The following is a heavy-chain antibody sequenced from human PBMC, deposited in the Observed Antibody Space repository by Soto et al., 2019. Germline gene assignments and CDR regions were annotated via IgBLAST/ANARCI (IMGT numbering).Heavy chain of an antibody. V-gene: IGHV4-30-4*01. Sequence: PSETLSLTCTVSGGSISSGDYYWGWIRQPPGKGLEWIGYIYYSGSTYYNPSLKSRVTISVDTSKNQFSLKLSSVTAADTAVYYCASNSYGYTFYDYRGQGTLVTVSS. CDR2: IYYSGST. D-gene: IGHD5-18*01. CDR3: ASNSYGYTFYDY. J-gene: IGHJ4*02. CDR1: GGSISSGDYY.